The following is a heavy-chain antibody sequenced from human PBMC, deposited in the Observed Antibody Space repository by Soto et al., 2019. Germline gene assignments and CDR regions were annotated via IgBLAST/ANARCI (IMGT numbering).Heavy chain of an antibody. CDR2: ISHDGIRK. V-gene: IGHV3-30*07. CDR3: ARESEDLTSNFDY. Sequence: QVQLMESGGRVVHPGTSLRLSCAVSGFPFNTYNMHWVRRAPGRGLEWVALISHDGIRKYVADSVKGRFSISRDNAKNSLYLEMNSLRAEDTAVYYCARESEDLTSNFDYWGQGTLVTVSS. CDR1: GFPFNTYN. J-gene: IGHJ4*02.